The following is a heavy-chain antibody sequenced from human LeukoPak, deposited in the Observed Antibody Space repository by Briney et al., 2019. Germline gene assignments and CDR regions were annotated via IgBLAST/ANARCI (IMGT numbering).Heavy chain of an antibody. CDR3: ARGFRSVTTWGYFDY. J-gene: IGHJ4*02. CDR1: GITVSTNY. CDR2: IYSGGGT. D-gene: IGHD4-17*01. Sequence: GGSLRLSCAVSGITVSTNYMSWVRQAPGKGLEWVSLIYSGGGTYYADSVKGRFTISRDNSRNTLSLQMNSLRVDDTAVYYCARGFRSVTTWGYFDYWGQGALVTVSS. V-gene: IGHV3-66*01.